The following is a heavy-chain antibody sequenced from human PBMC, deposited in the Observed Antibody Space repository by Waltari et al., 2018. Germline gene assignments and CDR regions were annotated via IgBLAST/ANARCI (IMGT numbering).Heavy chain of an antibody. J-gene: IGHJ3*02. CDR2: IRSSSDYK. V-gene: IGHV3-21*01. CDR1: GFTFSSYT. D-gene: IGHD5-12*01. Sequence: EVQLLESGGGLVTPGGSLRLSCVASGFTFSSYTINWVRQAPGKRLEWVSSIRSSSDYKSYADSVKGRFTISRTNAKNSLYLQLNSLRADDTAVYYCARDLSRWLQFSAFDIWGPGTMVTVSS. CDR3: ARDLSRWLQFSAFDI.